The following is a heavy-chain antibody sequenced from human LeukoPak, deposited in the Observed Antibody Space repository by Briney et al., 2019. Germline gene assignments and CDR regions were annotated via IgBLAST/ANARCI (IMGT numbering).Heavy chain of an antibody. Sequence: SETLSLTCAVYGGPFSGYYWSWIRQPPGKGLEWIGEINHSGSTNYNPSLKSRVTISVDTSKNQFSLKLNSVTAADTAVYYCARGGGSYYYGMDVWGKGTTVTVSS. D-gene: IGHD3-16*01. V-gene: IGHV4-34*01. CDR2: INHSGST. J-gene: IGHJ6*04. CDR3: ARGGGSYYYGMDV. CDR1: GGPFSGYY.